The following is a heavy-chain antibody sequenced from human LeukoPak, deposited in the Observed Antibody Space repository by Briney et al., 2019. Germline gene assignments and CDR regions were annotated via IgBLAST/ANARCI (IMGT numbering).Heavy chain of an antibody. J-gene: IGHJ4*02. V-gene: IGHV3-48*03. D-gene: IGHD4-17*01. CDR1: GFRFSSFA. Sequence: GGSLRLSCAASGFRFSSFAMNWVRQAPGKGLEWVSYVSSSGSTIYYADSVKGRFTISRDNAKNSLYLQMNSLRAEDTAVYYCARDAYGDYRAYYFDYWGQGTLVTVSS. CDR2: VSSSGSTI. CDR3: ARDAYGDYRAYYFDY.